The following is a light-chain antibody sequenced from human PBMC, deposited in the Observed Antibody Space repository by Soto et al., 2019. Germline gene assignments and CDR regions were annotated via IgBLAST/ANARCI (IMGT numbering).Light chain of an antibody. V-gene: IGKV3-15*01. CDR3: QQYNKWPPQYT. CDR2: GAS. CDR1: QSINSD. Sequence: EIVMTQSPATLSVSPGERATLSCRASQSINSDLAWYQQKPGQAPRLLIYGASTRATDIPGRISGSGSGTDFNLTISSLQSEDFAVYYCQQYNKWPPQYTFGQGTKLEIK. J-gene: IGKJ2*01.